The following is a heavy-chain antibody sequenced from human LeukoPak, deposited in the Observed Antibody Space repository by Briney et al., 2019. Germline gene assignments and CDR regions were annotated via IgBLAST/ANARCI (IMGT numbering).Heavy chain of an antibody. CDR2: IYHSGST. D-gene: IGHD2-21*02. Sequence: SGTLSLTCAVSGGSISSSNWWSWVRQPPGKGLEWIGEIYHSGSTNYNPSLKSRVTISVDKSKNQFSLKLSSVTAADTAVYYCARVGPGVVVVTANWYFDLWGRGTLVTVSS. CDR3: ARVGPGVVVVTANWYFDL. J-gene: IGHJ2*01. CDR1: GGSISSSNW. V-gene: IGHV4-4*02.